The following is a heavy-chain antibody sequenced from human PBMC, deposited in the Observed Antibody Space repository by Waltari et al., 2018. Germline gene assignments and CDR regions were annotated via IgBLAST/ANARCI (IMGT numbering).Heavy chain of an antibody. CDR3: AISNSGYDLFDY. V-gene: IGHV4-61*02. D-gene: IGHD5-12*01. J-gene: IGHJ4*02. Sequence: QAQLQESGPGLVKPSQTLSLTCTVSGGSLSRGGFYWSWIRQPAGKGLEWIGRIHTNGNANYSPSMMSRVTISLDTSKIQVSLKLSSVTAADTAVYYCAISNSGYDLFDYWGQGTLVTVSS. CDR1: GGSLSRGGFY. CDR2: IHTNGNA.